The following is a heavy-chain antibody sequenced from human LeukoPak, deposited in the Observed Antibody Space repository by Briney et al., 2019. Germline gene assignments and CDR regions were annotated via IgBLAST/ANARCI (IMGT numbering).Heavy chain of an antibody. CDR2: VNHSGTA. J-gene: IGHJ6*03. V-gene: IGHV4-38-2*01. Sequence: SETLSLTCAVSGYSISIGYYWGWIRQPPGKGLQWIGSVNHSGTAYYNPSLKSRVTISVDTSKNQFSLKLSSVTAADTAVYYCAFLVVPAPIDYMDVWGKGTTVTVSS. CDR3: AFLVVPAPIDYMDV. D-gene: IGHD2-2*01. CDR1: GYSISIGYY.